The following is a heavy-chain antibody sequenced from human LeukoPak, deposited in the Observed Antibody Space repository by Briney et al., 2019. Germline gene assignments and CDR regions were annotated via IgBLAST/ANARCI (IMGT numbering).Heavy chain of an antibody. J-gene: IGHJ4*02. V-gene: IGHV3-53*01. D-gene: IGHD6-13*01. CDR2: IHSGGST. CDR1: GFTFSSYS. CDR3: AREANSSSWRTIDY. Sequence: GGSLRLSCAASGFTFSSYSMNWVRQAPGKGLEWVSVIHSGGSTYYADSVKGRFTISRDNSKNTLYLQMNSLRAEDTAVYYCAREANSSSWRTIDYWGQGTLVTVSS.